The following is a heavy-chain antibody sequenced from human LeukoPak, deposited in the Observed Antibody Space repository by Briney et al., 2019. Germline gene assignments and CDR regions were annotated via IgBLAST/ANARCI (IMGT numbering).Heavy chain of an antibody. CDR2: IIPFLNIS. Sequence: SVKVSCKASGDTFSSYAISWVRQAPDQGLEWVGRIIPFLNISNYAQNFEGKVTIDADRSTNTAYMELTSLTFEDTAVYYCAADDYSAGSYFLNFFDYWGHGTLITVSS. CDR1: GDTFSSYA. D-gene: IGHD4-11*01. V-gene: IGHV1-69*04. CDR3: AADDYSAGSYFLNFFDY. J-gene: IGHJ4*01.